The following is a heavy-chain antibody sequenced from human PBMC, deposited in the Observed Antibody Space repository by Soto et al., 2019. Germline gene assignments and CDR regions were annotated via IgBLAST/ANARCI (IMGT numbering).Heavy chain of an antibody. CDR1: GFTFSSYA. J-gene: IGHJ4*02. Sequence: GGSLRLSCAASGFTFSSYAMHWVRQAPGKGLEWVAVISYDGSNKYYADSVKGRFTISRDNSKNTLYLQMNSLRAEDTAVYYCAREIYDSSGYFFDYWGQGTLVTVSS. CDR2: ISYDGSNK. V-gene: IGHV3-30-3*01. D-gene: IGHD3-22*01. CDR3: AREIYDSSGYFFDY.